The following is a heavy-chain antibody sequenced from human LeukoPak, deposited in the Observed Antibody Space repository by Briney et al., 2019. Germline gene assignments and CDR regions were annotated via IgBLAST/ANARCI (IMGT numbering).Heavy chain of an antibody. Sequence: PSQTLSLTCTVSGVSISSGDYYWSWIRQPPGKGLEWIGYIYYSGSTYYNPSLKSRVTISVDTSKNQFSLKLSSATAADTAVYYCASRYCSSTSCSKGGDYVPFDYWGQGTLVTVSS. CDR2: IYYSGST. V-gene: IGHV4-30-4*01. CDR1: GVSISSGDYY. CDR3: ASRYCSSTSCSKGGDYVPFDY. J-gene: IGHJ4*02. D-gene: IGHD2-2*01.